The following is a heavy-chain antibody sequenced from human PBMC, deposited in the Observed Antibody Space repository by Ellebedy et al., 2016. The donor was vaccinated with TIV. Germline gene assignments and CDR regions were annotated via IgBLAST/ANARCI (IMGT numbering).Heavy chain of an antibody. CDR2: IVGSGV. V-gene: IGHV3-23*01. J-gene: IGHJ4*02. CDR1: GFTFSPYA. D-gene: IGHD5-18*01. CDR3: AKDRTPGDGYRVFDN. Sequence: PRGSLRLSCAASGFTFSPYAMAWVRQAPGKGLEWVSGIVGSGVQKYADSVKGRFTISRDNSKRTVDLQMNSLRAEDTAVYFCAKDRTPGDGYRVFDNWGQGTLVSVSS.